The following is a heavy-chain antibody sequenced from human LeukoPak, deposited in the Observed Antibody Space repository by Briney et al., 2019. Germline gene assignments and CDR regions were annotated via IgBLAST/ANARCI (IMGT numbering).Heavy chain of an antibody. CDR1: GFTFSNYA. CDR3: AKWGDYDVLTGYYVSDY. Sequence: GGSLRLSCVASGFTFSNYAMSWVRQAPGKGLEWVSAITGSGGNTYYADSVKGRFTISRDNSKNTVFLQMNSLRSEDTAVYYCAKWGDYDVLTGYYVSDYWGQGTLVTVSS. CDR2: ITGSGGNT. D-gene: IGHD3-9*01. V-gene: IGHV3-23*01. J-gene: IGHJ4*02.